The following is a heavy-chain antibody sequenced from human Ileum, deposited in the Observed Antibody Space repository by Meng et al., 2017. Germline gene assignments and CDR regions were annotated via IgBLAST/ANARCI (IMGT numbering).Heavy chain of an antibody. CDR1: GFSFSDSS. CDR2: IRSKANNYAT. J-gene: IGHJ4*02. V-gene: IGHV3-73*02. Sequence: EVERVEGGGCLVQPGGSLNLSCAAVGFSFSDSSMHWVRQASGKGLEWVGHIRSKANNYATAYAASVKGRFTISRDESKNTAYLQMSSLKTEDTAVYYCTRLYSAGWGQGTLVTVSS. D-gene: IGHD6-13*01. CDR3: TRLYSAG.